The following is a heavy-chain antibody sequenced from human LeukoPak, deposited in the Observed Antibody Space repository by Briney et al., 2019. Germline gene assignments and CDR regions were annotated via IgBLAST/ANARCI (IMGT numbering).Heavy chain of an antibody. CDR3: ARVGQQLVRGNFDY. D-gene: IGHD6-13*01. CDR2: ISYDGSNK. V-gene: IGHV3-30*03. CDR1: GFTFSSYG. Sequence: GGSLRLSCAASGFTFSSYGMHWVRQAPGKGLEWVAVISYDGSNKYYADSVKGRFTISRDNAKNSLYLQMNSLRAEDTAVYYCARVGQQLVRGNFDYWGQGTLVTVSS. J-gene: IGHJ4*02.